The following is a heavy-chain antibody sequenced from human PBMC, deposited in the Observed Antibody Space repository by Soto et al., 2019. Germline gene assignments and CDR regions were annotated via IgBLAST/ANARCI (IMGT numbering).Heavy chain of an antibody. V-gene: IGHV1-69*02. CDR2: IIPILGIA. D-gene: IGHD3-22*01. CDR1: GGTFSSYT. J-gene: IGHJ4*02. CDR3: ASTQGYYDSSGYIEFDY. Sequence: SVKVSCKASGGTFSSYTISWVRQAPGQGLEWMGRIIPILGIANYAQKFQGRVTITADKSTSTAYMELSSLRSEDTAVYYCASTQGYYDSSGYIEFDYWGQGTLVTVSS.